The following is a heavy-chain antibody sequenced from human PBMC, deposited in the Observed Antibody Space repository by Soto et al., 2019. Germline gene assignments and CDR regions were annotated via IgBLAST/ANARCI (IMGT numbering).Heavy chain of an antibody. CDR2: INAGNGNT. CDR3: ARAVAVPADFDY. V-gene: IGHV1-3*05. Sequence: QVQLVQSGAEEKNPGASVKVSCKASGYTFTGYAMHWVRQAPGQRLEWMGCINAGNGNTKYSQKFQGRVTITRDTSASAAYMELSSLSSEDTAVYYCARAVAVPADFDYWGQGTLVTVSS. CDR1: GYTFTGYA. J-gene: IGHJ4*02. D-gene: IGHD6-19*01.